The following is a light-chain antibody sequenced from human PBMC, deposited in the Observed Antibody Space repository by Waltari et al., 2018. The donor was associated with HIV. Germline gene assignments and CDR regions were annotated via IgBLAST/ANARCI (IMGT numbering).Light chain of an antibody. CDR2: YDD. CDR1: SSTIETNA. J-gene: IGLJ1*01. V-gene: IGLV1-36*01. CDR3: AAWDDSLNGYV. Sequence: QSVLTQPPSVSEAPSQRVTISCSGSSSTIETNAVHWYQQVPGKAPKLLIYYDDLLSSGVSDRFSGSKSGTSASLAIRGLQSEDEADYYCAAWDDSLNGYVFGSGTKVTVL.